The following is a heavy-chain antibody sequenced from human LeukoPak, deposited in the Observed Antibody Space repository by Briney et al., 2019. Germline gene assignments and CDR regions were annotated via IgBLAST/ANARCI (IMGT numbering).Heavy chain of an antibody. D-gene: IGHD6-13*01. CDR2: MSYDGSDE. V-gene: IGHV3-30*04. J-gene: IGHJ4*02. CDR3: ATSSSWYYDY. CDR1: GFTFSSYS. Sequence: GGSLRLSCAASGFTFSSYSMHWVRQAPGKGLEWVAIMSYDGSDEYYAQSVKGRFTISKDNSKNTLYLQMNSLRPEDTAVYYCATSSSWYYDYWGQGTLVTVSS.